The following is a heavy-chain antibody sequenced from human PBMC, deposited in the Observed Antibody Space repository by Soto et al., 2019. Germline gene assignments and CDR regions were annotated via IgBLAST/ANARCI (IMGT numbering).Heavy chain of an antibody. CDR2: INGRGSIT. Sequence: DVQVLESGGDLVQPGGSLRLSCAAAGFIFSNFAMTWVRRAPGKGLEWVSTINGRGSITYYADSVKGRFTVARDNSKDTLFLQMNNLRPEDTSVYYCARCSCVYYYRPVEIWGQRTVVTISS. CDR1: GFIFSNFA. D-gene: IGHD3-22*01. CDR3: ARCSCVYYYRPVEI. V-gene: IGHV3-23*01. J-gene: IGHJ3*02.